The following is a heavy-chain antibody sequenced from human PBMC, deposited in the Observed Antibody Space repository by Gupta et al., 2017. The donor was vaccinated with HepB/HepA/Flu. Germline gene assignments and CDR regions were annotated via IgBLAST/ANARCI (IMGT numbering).Heavy chain of an antibody. V-gene: IGHV3-30*03. CDR1: GFKCGQDG. Sequence: QIQLVESGGGRVQPVRSLRCTCAPHGFKCGQDGLHWVRQAPGKGLGWVAAITHDGRNGYSADSVKGRFPISRDDSRITVSLPLNNLSPDDTAVYFCSQWVWDSIGYWGQGTLVTVSS. D-gene: IGHD1-26*01. CDR2: ITHDGRNG. J-gene: IGHJ4*02. CDR3: SQWVWDSIGY.